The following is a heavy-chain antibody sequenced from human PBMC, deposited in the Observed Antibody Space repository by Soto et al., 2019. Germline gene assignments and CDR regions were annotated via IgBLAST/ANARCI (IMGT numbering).Heavy chain of an antibody. D-gene: IGHD2-15*01. V-gene: IGHV3-33*01. CDR3: ASGYCSGGSCYFNDAFDI. J-gene: IGHJ3*02. Sequence: GSLSLSCAASGFTFSSYGMHWVRQAPGKGLEWVAVIWYDGSNKYYADSVKGRFTISRDNSKNTLYLQMNSLRAEDTAVYYCASGYCSGGSCYFNDAFDIWGQGTMVTVSS. CDR2: IWYDGSNK. CDR1: GFTFSSYG.